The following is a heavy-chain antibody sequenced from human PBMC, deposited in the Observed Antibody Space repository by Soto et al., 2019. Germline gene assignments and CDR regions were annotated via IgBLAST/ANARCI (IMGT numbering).Heavy chain of an antibody. J-gene: IGHJ4*01. CDR1: GYTFGTST. CDR3: AIADYGDDDY. V-gene: IGHV1-18*04. Sequence: ASVKVSCKASGYTFGTSTISWLRQAPGKGLEWMGWIKAYSGNTNYAPKLQGRVTMTTDTPTSTAYMELRSLTTDDTATYYCAIADYGDDDYWG. D-gene: IGHD4-17*01. CDR2: IKAYSGNT.